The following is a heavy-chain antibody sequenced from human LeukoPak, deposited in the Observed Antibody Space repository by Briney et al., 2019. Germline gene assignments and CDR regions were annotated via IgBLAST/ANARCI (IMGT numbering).Heavy chain of an antibody. Sequence: GASVKVSCKASGGTFSSYAISWVRQAPGQGPEWMGGIIPIFGTANYAQKFQGRVTITTDESTSTAYMELSSLRSEDTAVYYCARGESILTMCEYWGQGTLVTVSS. D-gene: IGHD6-6*01. V-gene: IGHV1-69*05. CDR1: GGTFSSYA. CDR3: ARGESILTMCEY. CDR2: IIPIFGTA. J-gene: IGHJ4*02.